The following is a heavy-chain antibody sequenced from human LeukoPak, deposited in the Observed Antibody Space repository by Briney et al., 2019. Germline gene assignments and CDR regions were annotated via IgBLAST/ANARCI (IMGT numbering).Heavy chain of an antibody. D-gene: IGHD4-17*01. V-gene: IGHV4-31*03. J-gene: IGHJ3*02. CDR1: GGSISSGGYY. CDR3: AKMTTVTAALDAFDI. Sequence: PSQTLSLTCTVSGGSISSGGYYWSWIRQHPGKGLEWIGYIYYSGSTYYNPSLKSRVTISVDTSKNQFSLKLSSVTAADTAVYYCAKMTTVTAALDAFDIWGHGTMVTVSS. CDR2: IYYSGST.